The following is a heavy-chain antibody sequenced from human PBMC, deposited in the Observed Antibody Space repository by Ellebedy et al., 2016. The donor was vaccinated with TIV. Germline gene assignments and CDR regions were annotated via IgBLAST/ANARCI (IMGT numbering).Heavy chain of an antibody. CDR2: ISTSSSYI. D-gene: IGHD5-24*01. V-gene: IGHV3-21*01. CDR1: GFTFSSYS. CDR3: ARGRDGYNLDY. J-gene: IGHJ4*02. Sequence: GGSLRLXXAASGFTFSSYSMNWVRQAPGKGLEWVSSISTSSSYIYYADSVQGRFTISRDNAKNSLYLLMNSLRAEDTAVYYCARGRDGYNLDYWGQGTLVTVSS.